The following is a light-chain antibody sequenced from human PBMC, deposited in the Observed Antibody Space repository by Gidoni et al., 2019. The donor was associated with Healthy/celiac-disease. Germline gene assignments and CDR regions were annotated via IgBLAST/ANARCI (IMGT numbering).Light chain of an antibody. CDR3: GTWDSSLSAVV. V-gene: IGLV1-51*01. Sequence: QSVLTQPPSVSAAPGQKVTISCSGSSSNIGNKYVSWYQQLPGTAPKLLIYAYTKRPSGIPDRFSGSKSGTSATLGITGLQTGDEADYYCGTWDSSLSAVVFGGGTKLTVL. J-gene: IGLJ2*01. CDR2: AYT. CDR1: SSNIGNKY.